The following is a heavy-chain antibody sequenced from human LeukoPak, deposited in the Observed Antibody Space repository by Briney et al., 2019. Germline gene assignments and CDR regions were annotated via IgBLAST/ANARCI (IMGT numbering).Heavy chain of an antibody. CDR2: IHHSGTT. J-gene: IGHJ4*02. Sequence: PSETLSLTCAVSGYSIKNGYYWAWIRPPPGKGLEWIGSIHHSGTTYYNPSVKSRVTISVDTSKNRFSLKLTSVTAADTAVYYCARRLGTYLFDYWGQGTLVTVSS. V-gene: IGHV4-38-2*01. D-gene: IGHD3-16*01. CDR1: GYSIKNGYY. CDR3: ARRLGTYLFDY.